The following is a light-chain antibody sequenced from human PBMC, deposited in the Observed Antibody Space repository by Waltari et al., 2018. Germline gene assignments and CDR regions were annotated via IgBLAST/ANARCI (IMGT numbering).Light chain of an antibody. Sequence: DIQMTQSPSSLSASVGDRVTITCRASQSISSYLNWYQQKPGKAPKLLSYAASSLQSGVPSRFSGSGSGTDFTLTISSLQPEDFATYYCQQSYSTPFTFGPGTKVDIK. V-gene: IGKV1-39*01. CDR1: QSISSY. J-gene: IGKJ3*01. CDR2: AAS. CDR3: QQSYSTPFT.